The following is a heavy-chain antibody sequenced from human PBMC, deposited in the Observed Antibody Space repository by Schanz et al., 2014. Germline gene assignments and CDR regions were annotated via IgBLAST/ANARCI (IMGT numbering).Heavy chain of an antibody. J-gene: IGHJ4*02. CDR3: VRDSFFAFDY. CDR1: GFTFSDAW. CDR2: ISSASSTI. D-gene: IGHD3-3*01. Sequence: EVQLLESGGGLVQPGGSLRLSCAASGFTFSDAWMSWVRQAPGKGLEWVSYISSASSTINYADSVKGRFTMSRDNAKNSVFLQMNSLRAEDTAVYYCVRDSFFAFDYWGQGTLVTVSS. V-gene: IGHV3-48*01.